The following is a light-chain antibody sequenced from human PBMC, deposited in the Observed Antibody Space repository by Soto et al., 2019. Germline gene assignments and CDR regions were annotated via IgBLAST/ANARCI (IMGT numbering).Light chain of an antibody. CDR3: QHYNNAPYT. CDR2: SAS. V-gene: IGKV1-27*01. J-gene: IGKJ2*01. Sequence: DIQMTQSPSSLSASVGDRVTITCRASQGISNYLAWYQQKPGKVPKLLIYSASTLQSWVPSRFSGSGSGTDFTLTISSLEPEDVATYYCQHYNNAPYTFGQGTKLEIK. CDR1: QGISNY.